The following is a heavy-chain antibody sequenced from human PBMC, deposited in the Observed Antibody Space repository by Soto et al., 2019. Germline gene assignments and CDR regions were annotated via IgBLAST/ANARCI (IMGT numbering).Heavy chain of an antibody. Sequence: GGSLRLSCVASGFTFDSCGMNWVRQAPGKGLEWVAGVSPHAANTYYADSVRGRFIISRDDSRKTVSLDMNSLRGEDSAVYYCATEGAKPTWNFDYWGQGTVVTGSS. J-gene: IGHJ4*02. V-gene: IGHV3-23*01. CDR2: VSPHAANT. CDR1: GFTFDSCG. D-gene: IGHD1-1*01. CDR3: ATEGAKPTWNFDY.